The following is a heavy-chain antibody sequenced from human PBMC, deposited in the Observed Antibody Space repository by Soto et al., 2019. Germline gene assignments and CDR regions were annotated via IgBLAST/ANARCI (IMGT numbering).Heavy chain of an antibody. CDR3: AKGGRQWLVTSDFNY. J-gene: IGHJ4*02. CDR2: VSHDGRNT. CDR1: GFTFSDYA. Sequence: VQLVESGGGVVQPGRSLRLSCAASGFTFSDYAMHWVRQAPGKGLEWVAVVSHDGRNTHYADSVKGRFTISRDSSKKTVSLEMTRLRAEDMAVYYCAKGGRQWLVTSDFNYWGQGALVTVSS. V-gene: IGHV3-30*18. D-gene: IGHD6-19*01.